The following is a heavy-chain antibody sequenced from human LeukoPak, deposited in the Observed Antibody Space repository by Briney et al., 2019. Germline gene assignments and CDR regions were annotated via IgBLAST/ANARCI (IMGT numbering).Heavy chain of an antibody. CDR3: AREGSFDSSGYNDALDI. J-gene: IGHJ3*02. CDR2: FYSGGNT. CDR1: GFSVSSRY. V-gene: IGHV3-53*01. D-gene: IGHD3-22*01. Sequence: GGSLRLSCAASGFSVSSRYMTWVRQAPGKGLEWVSVFYSGGNTRYADPVKGRFTISRDNSKNTVYLQMNSLGAEDTAVYYCAREGSFDSSGYNDALDIWGQGTLVTVSS.